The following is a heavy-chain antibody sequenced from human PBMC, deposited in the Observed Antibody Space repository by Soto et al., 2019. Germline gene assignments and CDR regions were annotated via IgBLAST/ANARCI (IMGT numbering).Heavy chain of an antibody. Sequence: PWGSLRLSCAASGFTVNSNYMSWVRQAPGKGLEWVSGINWNGGSTGYADSVKGRFTISRDNAKNSLYLQMNSLRAEDTALYYCASGIVGATTYGMDVWGQGTTVTVS. CDR1: GFTVNSNY. CDR2: INWNGGST. V-gene: IGHV3-20*04. D-gene: IGHD1-26*01. J-gene: IGHJ6*02. CDR3: ASGIVGATTYGMDV.